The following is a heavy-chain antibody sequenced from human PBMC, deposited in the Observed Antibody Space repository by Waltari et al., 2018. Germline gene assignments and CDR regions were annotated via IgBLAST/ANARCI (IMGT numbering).Heavy chain of an antibody. CDR2: ISGSGSST. J-gene: IGHJ4*02. Sequence: EVQLLESGGGLVQPGGSLRLSCAASRFTLSNYAMSWVRQAPGKGLDGVSAISGSGSSTYYIDSVKGRFTISRDNSKNTLYLQMNSLRVEDTAVYYCAKGRGDVGATSGHNYWGQGTLVTVSS. CDR1: RFTLSNYA. V-gene: IGHV3-23*01. D-gene: IGHD1-26*01. CDR3: AKGRGDVGATSGHNY.